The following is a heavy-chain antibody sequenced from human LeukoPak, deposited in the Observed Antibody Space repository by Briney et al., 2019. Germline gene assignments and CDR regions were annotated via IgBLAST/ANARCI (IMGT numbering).Heavy chain of an antibody. CDR1: GYTFTSYD. V-gene: IGHV1-8*01. J-gene: IGHJ5*02. CDR2: MNPNSGNT. D-gene: IGHD2-15*01. CDR3: AREGGYCSGGSCYKFHNWFDP. Sequence: ASVKVSCKASGYTFTSYDINWVRQATRQGLEWTGSMNPNSGNTGYAQKFQGRVTMTRNTSISTAYMELSSLRSEDTAVYYCAREGGYCSGGSCYKFHNWFDPWGQGTLVTVSS.